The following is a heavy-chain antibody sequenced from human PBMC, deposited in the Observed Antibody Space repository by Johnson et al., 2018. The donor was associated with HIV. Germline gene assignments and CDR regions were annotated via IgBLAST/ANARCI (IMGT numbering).Heavy chain of an antibody. CDR3: ATISVIPSRVNDAFDI. J-gene: IGHJ3*02. Sequence: QMLLVESGGGLVKPGGSLRLSCAASGFTFSSYAMHWVRQAPGKGLAWVAVISYDGSTKYYADSVTGRCTISRDNAKNSLYLQMNSLRAEDTAVYYCATISVIPSRVNDAFDILGQGTMVTVSS. V-gene: IGHV3-30-3*01. D-gene: IGHD3-16*02. CDR2: ISYDGSTK. CDR1: GFTFSSYA.